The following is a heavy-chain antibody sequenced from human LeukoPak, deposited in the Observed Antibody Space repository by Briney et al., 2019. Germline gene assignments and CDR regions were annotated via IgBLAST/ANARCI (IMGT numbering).Heavy chain of an antibody. CDR3: ARDYCSSTSCLFDY. CDR2: INPNSGDT. V-gene: IGHV1-2*06. D-gene: IGHD2-2*01. J-gene: IGHJ4*02. Sequence: ASVKVSCKASGYTFTGYHMHWVRQAPGQGLEWMGRINPNSGDTNYAQKFQGRVTMTRDTSISTAYKELSRLRSDDTAVYHCARDYCSSTSCLFDYWGQGTLVTVSS. CDR1: GYTFTGYH.